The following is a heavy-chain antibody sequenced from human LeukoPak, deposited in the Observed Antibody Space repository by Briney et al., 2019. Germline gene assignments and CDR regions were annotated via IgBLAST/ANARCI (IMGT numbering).Heavy chain of an antibody. V-gene: IGHV3-15*01. CDR3: TTDHVDTAMDNFDY. D-gene: IGHD5-18*01. J-gene: IGHJ4*02. CDR1: GFTFNNYA. Sequence: GGSLRLSCAASGFTFNNYAMTWVRQAPGKGLEWVGRIKSKTDGGTTDYAAPVKGRFTISRDDSKNTLYLQMNSLKTEDTAVYYCTTDHVDTAMDNFDYWGQGTLVTVSS. CDR2: IKSKTDGGTT.